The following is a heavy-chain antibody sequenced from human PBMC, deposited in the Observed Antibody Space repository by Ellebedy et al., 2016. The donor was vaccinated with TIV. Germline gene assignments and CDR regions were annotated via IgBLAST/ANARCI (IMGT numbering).Heavy chain of an antibody. D-gene: IGHD4-23*01. J-gene: IGHJ4*02. Sequence: AASVKVSCKTSGYTFTSYGISRVRQAPGQGLEWLGWISGYSGNTKYAQKLQGRVTMTSDTSTSTAYMELRSLRSDDTAVYYCARDPPGGNRGDYWGQGTLVTVSS. V-gene: IGHV1-18*01. CDR3: ARDPPGGNRGDY. CDR2: ISGYSGNT. CDR1: GYTFTSYG.